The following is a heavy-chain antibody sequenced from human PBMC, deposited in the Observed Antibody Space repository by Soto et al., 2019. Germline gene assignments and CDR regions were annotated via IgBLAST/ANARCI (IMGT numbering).Heavy chain of an antibody. CDR2: IIPIFGTA. CDR1: GGTFSSYA. CDR3: ARADGITIFGVAH. D-gene: IGHD3-3*01. Sequence: SVKVSCKASGGTFSSYAISWVRQAPGQGLEWMGGIIPIFGTANYAQKFQGRVTITADESTSTAYIELRSLRSDDTAVYYCARADGITIFGVAHWGQGTLVTVSS. V-gene: IGHV1-69*13. J-gene: IGHJ4*02.